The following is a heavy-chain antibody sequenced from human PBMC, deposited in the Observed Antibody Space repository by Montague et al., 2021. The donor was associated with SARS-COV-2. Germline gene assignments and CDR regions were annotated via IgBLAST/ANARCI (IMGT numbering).Heavy chain of an antibody. Sequence: SETLSLTCAVYGGSFSGYYWGWIRQPPGKGQEWIGDINHSGSTNYNPSLKSRVSISVDTSKNQFSLKLSSVTAADTAVYYCARAIVDVTMMIVVMTGVEHYFDFWGQGTLVTVSS. D-gene: IGHD3-22*01. CDR1: GGSFSGYY. J-gene: IGHJ4*02. V-gene: IGHV4-34*01. CDR3: ARAIVDVTMMIVVMTGVEHYFDF. CDR2: INHSGST.